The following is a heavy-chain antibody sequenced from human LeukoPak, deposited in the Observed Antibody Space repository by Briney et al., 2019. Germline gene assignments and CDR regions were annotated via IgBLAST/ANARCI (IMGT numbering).Heavy chain of an antibody. CDR1: GFTFSSYS. J-gene: IGHJ4*02. D-gene: IGHD3-22*01. CDR2: ISSSSSTI. CDR3: ARDRGVYDSSGSPPSY. V-gene: IGHV3-48*01. Sequence: GGSLRLSCAASGFTFSSYSMNWVRQAPGKGLEWVSYISSSSSTIYYADSVKGRFTISRDNAKNSLYLQMNSLRAEDTAVYYCARDRGVYDSSGSPPSYWGQGTLVTVSS.